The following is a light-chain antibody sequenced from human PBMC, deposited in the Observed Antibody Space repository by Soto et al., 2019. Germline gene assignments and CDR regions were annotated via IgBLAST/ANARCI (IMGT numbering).Light chain of an antibody. CDR2: GSS. Sequence: DIQMTQSPSSLSASEGERVTITFRACQNIDSYLSWYQQKPGKAPKLLIYGSSTLQSGVPSRFRGSGFGTSFTLTISSLQPEDFATYYCQQSYRTPRTFGQGTKVDIK. CDR3: QQSYRTPRT. J-gene: IGKJ1*01. V-gene: IGKV1-39*01. CDR1: QNIDSY.